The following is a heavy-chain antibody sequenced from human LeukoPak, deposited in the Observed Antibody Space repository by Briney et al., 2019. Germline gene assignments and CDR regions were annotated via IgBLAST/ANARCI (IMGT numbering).Heavy chain of an antibody. CDR1: GYSISFYW. J-gene: IGHJ4*02. Sequence: GESLRISCPGSGYSISFYWMNGVRQMPGKGLEWMGRIDPSDSYTNYNPSFQGHVTISADKSISTAYLQWSSLMASDTAMYYCARHTISYYWGQGTQVTVSS. CDR3: ARHTISYY. D-gene: IGHD3-10*01. V-gene: IGHV5-10-1*01. CDR2: IDPSDSYT.